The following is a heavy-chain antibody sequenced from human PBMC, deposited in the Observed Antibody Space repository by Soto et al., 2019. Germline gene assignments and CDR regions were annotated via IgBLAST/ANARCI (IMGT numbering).Heavy chain of an antibody. Sequence: ASETLSLTCAVYGGYFSGYYWSWIRQPPGKGLEWIGEINHSGSTNYNPSLKSRVTISVDTSKNQFSLKLSSVTAADTAVYYCARAHRNLDYWGQGTLVTVSS. CDR3: ARAHRNLDY. CDR1: GGYFSGYY. CDR2: INHSGST. V-gene: IGHV4-34*01. D-gene: IGHD1-1*01. J-gene: IGHJ4*02.